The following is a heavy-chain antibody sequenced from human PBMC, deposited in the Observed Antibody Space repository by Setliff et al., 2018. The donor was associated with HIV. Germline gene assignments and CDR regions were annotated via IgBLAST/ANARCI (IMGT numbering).Heavy chain of an antibody. Sequence: GESLKISCKASGYSFSNYWVGWVRQMPGNGLEWVGLIWPDDSDTIYSPSFQGQVSLSADKSITTVYLQWNSLKAPDTAIYYCARLSKFYDFWTPNYWGQGTLVTVSS. J-gene: IGHJ4*02. CDR3: ARLSKFYDFWTPNY. D-gene: IGHD3-3*01. CDR2: IWPDDSDT. CDR1: GYSFSNYW. V-gene: IGHV5-51*01.